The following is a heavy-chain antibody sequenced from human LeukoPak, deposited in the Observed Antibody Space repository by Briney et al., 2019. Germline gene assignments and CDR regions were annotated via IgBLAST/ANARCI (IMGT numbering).Heavy chain of an antibody. CDR3: AKDTPWRGTTGLVDY. Sequence: GASVKVSCKASGGTFSSYAISWVRQAPGQGLEWMGGIIPIFGTANYAQKFQGRVTITADKSTSTAYMELSSLRAEDTALYYCAKDTPWRGTTGLVDYWGQGTLVTVSS. V-gene: IGHV1-69*06. CDR1: GGTFSSYA. J-gene: IGHJ4*02. D-gene: IGHD1-14*01. CDR2: IIPIFGTA.